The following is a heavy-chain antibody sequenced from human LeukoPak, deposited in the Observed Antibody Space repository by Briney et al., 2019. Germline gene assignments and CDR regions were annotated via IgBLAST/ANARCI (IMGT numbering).Heavy chain of an antibody. CDR1: GDSISSGGYS. V-gene: IGHV4-30-4*07. CDR3: ARVGELGTFDY. D-gene: IGHD1-26*01. CDR2: IYYSGST. J-gene: IGHJ4*02. Sequence: SQTLSLTCAVSGDSISSGGYSWSWIRQPPGKGLEWIGYIYYSGSTNYNPSLKSRVTISVDTSKNQFSLKLSSVTAADTAVYYCARVGELGTFDYWGQGTLVTVSS.